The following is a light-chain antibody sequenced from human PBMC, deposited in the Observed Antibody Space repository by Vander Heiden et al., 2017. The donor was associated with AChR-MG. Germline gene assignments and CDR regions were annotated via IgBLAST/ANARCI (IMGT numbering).Light chain of an antibody. J-gene: IGKJ4*01. CDR1: QVSTKY. CDR3: RNDKTAPLT. V-gene: IGKV1-27*01. CDR2: TAS. Sequence: DIQMTQSPSSLSASVGDTVNITCRASQVSTKYLAWYQQKPGKAPHLLIYTASALQSGVPSRFSGSGSETDFTLTITSLQPEDVASYYCRNDKTAPLTFGGGTKVEIK.